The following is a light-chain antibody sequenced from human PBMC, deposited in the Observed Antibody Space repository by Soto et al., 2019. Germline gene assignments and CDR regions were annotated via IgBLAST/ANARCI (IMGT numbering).Light chain of an antibody. J-gene: IGLJ1*01. V-gene: IGLV2-23*02. CDR3: CSYAGSSTLYV. CDR1: SSYVGSYNL. CDR2: EVS. Sequence: QSALTQPASVSGSPGQSITISCTGTSSYVGSYNLVSWYQQHPGKAPQLMIYEVSKRPSGVSNRFSGSKSGNTASLTISGLQAEDEADYYSCSYAGSSTLYVFVTGTKVTVL.